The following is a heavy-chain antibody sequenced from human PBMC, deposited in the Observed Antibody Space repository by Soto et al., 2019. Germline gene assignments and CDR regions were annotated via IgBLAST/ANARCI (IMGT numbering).Heavy chain of an antibody. J-gene: IGHJ4*02. CDR3: AKDWAGDTAMVPYYFDY. Sequence: GGSLRLSCAASGFTFSSYAMSWVRQAPGKGLEWVSAIIGSGGSTYYADSVKGRFTISRDNSKNTLYLQMNSLRAEDTAVYYCAKDWAGDTAMVPYYFDYWGQGTLVTVSS. CDR1: GFTFSSYA. D-gene: IGHD5-18*01. CDR2: IIGSGGST. V-gene: IGHV3-23*01.